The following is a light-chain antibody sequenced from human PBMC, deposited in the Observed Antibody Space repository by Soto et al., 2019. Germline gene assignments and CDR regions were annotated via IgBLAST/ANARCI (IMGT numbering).Light chain of an antibody. J-gene: IGKJ4*01. CDR1: QNLLYSSNNKNY. V-gene: IGKV4-1*01. Sequence: DIVMTQSPDSLAVSLGERATINCKSSQNLLYSSNNKNYLDWYQQKPGQPPKLLIYWASTRESGVPDRFSGSGSGTDFTLTISSLQAEDVAVYYCQQYDRTPLTFGGGTKVEIK. CDR3: QQYDRTPLT. CDR2: WAS.